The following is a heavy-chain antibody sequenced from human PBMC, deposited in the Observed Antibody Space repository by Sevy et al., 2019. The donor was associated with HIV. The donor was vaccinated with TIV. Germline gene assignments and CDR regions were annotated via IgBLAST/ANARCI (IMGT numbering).Heavy chain of an antibody. D-gene: IGHD6-13*01. V-gene: IGHV1-2*02. CDR3: ARANTGIAAAGTNG. CDR2: INPNSGGT. CDR1: GYTFTGYY. J-gene: IGHJ4*02. Sequence: ASLKVSCKASGYTFTGYYMHWVRQAPGQGLEWMGWINPNSGGTNYAQKFQGRVTMTRDTSISTAYMELSRLRSDDTAVYYCARANTGIAAAGTNGWGQGTLVTVSS.